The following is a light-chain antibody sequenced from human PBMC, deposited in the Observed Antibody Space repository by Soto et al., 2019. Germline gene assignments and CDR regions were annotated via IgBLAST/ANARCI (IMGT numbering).Light chain of an antibody. CDR2: GPS. CDR1: QSVTNN. V-gene: IGKV3-15*01. J-gene: IGKJ1*01. CDR3: QQYDNWPRT. Sequence: EIVMTQSPATLSVSPGERVTLSCRASQSVTNNLAWYQQKPGQAPRPLFYGPSTKATGIPARFSGSGSGTEFTLTISSLQSEDFAVYYCQQYDNWPRTFGQGTKVDIK.